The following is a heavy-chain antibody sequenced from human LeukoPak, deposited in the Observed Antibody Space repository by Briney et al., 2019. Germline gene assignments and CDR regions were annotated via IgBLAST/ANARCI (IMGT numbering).Heavy chain of an antibody. CDR1: GGSFSGYY. CDR2: INHSGST. Sequence: SETLSLTCAVYGGSFSGYYWSWIRQPPGKGLEWIGEINHSGSTNYNPSLKSRVTMSVDTSKNQFSLKLSSVTAADTAVYYCARAGYSSSWLHFDYWGQGTLVTVSS. V-gene: IGHV4-34*01. J-gene: IGHJ4*02. D-gene: IGHD6-13*01. CDR3: ARAGYSSSWLHFDY.